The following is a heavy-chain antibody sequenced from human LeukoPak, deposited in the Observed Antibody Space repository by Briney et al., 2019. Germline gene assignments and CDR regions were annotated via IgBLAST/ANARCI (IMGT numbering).Heavy chain of an antibody. D-gene: IGHD4-17*01. J-gene: IGHJ5*02. CDR1: GYTHTELS. CDR3: ATVNYGDYWFDP. V-gene: IGHV1-24*01. CDR2: FDPEDGET. Sequence: GSVKVSCKVSGYTHTELSMHWVQRAPGKGLAWMGGFDPEDGETIYPQKFQGRVTLTEDTSTDTAYMELSSLRSEDTAVYYCATVNYGDYWFDPWGQGTLVTVSS.